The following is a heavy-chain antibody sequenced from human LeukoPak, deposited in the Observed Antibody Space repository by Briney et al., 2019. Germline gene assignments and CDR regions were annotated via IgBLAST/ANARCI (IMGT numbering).Heavy chain of an antibody. CDR3: ARVWVIHGTARAEKYFDS. CDR1: GYTFTSYA. CDR2: INAGNGNT. D-gene: IGHD1-7*01. V-gene: IGHV1-3*01. Sequence: ASVKVSCKASGYTFTSYAMHWVRQAPGQRLEWMGWINAGNGNTKYSQKFQGRVTFTRDTSISTAYMELSSLRSEDTAVYYCARVWVIHGTARAEKYFDSWGQGTLVTVSS. J-gene: IGHJ4*02.